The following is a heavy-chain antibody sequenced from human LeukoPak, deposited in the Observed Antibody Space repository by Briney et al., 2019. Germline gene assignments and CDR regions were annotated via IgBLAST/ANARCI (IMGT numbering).Heavy chain of an antibody. V-gene: IGHV1-69*13. D-gene: IGHD6-19*01. J-gene: IGHJ4*02. Sequence: ASVKVSCKASGGTFISYAISWVRQAPGQGLEWMGGIIPIFGTANYAQKFQGRVTITADESTSTAYMELSSLRSEDTAVYYCASGHSGWDQYYFDYWGQGTLVTVSS. CDR3: ASGHSGWDQYYFDY. CDR2: IIPIFGTA. CDR1: GGTFISYA.